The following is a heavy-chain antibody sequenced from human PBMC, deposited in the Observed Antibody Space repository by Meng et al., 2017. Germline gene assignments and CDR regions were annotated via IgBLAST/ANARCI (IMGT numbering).Heavy chain of an antibody. V-gene: IGHV3-21*01. CDR3: ARDSSVHTARNPYSPGEFDY. D-gene: IGHD2-21*01. CDR2: ISSSSSYI. Sequence: GESLKISCAASGFTFSSYSMNWVRQAPGKGLEWVSSISSSSSYIYYADSVKGRFTISRDNAKNSLYLQMNSLRAEDTAVYYCARDSSVHTARNPYSPGEFDYWGQGTMVTVSS. J-gene: IGHJ4*02. CDR1: GFTFSSYS.